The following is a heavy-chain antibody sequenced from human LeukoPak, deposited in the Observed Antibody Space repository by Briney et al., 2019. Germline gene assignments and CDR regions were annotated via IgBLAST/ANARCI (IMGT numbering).Heavy chain of an antibody. J-gene: IGHJ5*02. CDR2: INHSGST. Sequence: SETLSLTCAVYGGSFSGYYWSWIRQPPGKGLEWIGEINHSGSTNYNPSLKSRVTISVDTSKNQFSLKLSSVTAADTVVYYCARDRGYWNYGQGWFDPWGQGTLVTVSS. CDR3: ARDRGYWNYGQGWFDP. V-gene: IGHV4-34*01. D-gene: IGHD1-7*01. CDR1: GGSFSGYY.